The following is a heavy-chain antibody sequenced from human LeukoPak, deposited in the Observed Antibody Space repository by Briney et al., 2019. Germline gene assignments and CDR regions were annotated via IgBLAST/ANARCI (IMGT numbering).Heavy chain of an antibody. J-gene: IGHJ4*02. D-gene: IGHD6-6*01. CDR1: GGSISSSSYY. CDR2: IYYSGST. V-gene: IGHV4-39*07. Sequence: SETLSPTCTVSGGSISSSSYYWGWIRQPPGKGLEWIGSIYYSGSTYYNPSLKSRVTISVDTSKNQFCLKLSSLTAADTAVYYCARDFHSSSSELDYWGQGTLVTVSS. CDR3: ARDFHSSSSELDY.